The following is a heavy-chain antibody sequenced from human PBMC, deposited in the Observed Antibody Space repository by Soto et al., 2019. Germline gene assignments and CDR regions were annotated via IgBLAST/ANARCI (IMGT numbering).Heavy chain of an antibody. D-gene: IGHD1-26*01. V-gene: IGHV3-53*04. CDR3: ARAPRALRKAFDI. CDR1: GFTVSSNY. CDR2: IYSGGST. Sequence: GGSLRLSCAASGFTVSSNYMSWVRQAPGKGLEWVSVIYSGGSTYYADSVKGRFTISRHNSKNTLYLQMNSLRAEDTAVFYCARAPRALRKAFDIWGQGTMVTVSS. J-gene: IGHJ3*02.